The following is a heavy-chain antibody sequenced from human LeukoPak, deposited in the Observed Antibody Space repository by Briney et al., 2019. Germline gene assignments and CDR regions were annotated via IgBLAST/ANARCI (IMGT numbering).Heavy chain of an antibody. Sequence: GRSLRLSCVAAAFTLSGYGMHCVRHAPRKGLEWVAVISYDVRNTYYTDSVKGRSTVSRDNSKNMLYLQMNSLRAEDTAVYYCAGTMVRGVIAYYYGMDVWGQGTTVTVSS. CDR2: ISYDVRNT. V-gene: IGHV3-30*04. CDR3: AGTMVRGVIAYYYGMDV. D-gene: IGHD3-10*01. J-gene: IGHJ6*02. CDR1: AFTLSGYG.